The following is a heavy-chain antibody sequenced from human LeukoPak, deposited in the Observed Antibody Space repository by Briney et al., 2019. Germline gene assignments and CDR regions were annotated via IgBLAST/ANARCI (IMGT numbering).Heavy chain of an antibody. V-gene: IGHV3-33*01. Sequence: GGSLRLSCAASGFTFSSYGMHWVRQAPGKGLEWVAVIWYDGSNKYYADSVKGRFTISRDNAKNSLYLQMNSLRAEDTAVYYCAREPPGVLLAIWGQGTLVTVSS. D-gene: IGHD4/OR15-4a*01. J-gene: IGHJ4*02. CDR3: AREPPGVLLAI. CDR1: GFTFSSYG. CDR2: IWYDGSNK.